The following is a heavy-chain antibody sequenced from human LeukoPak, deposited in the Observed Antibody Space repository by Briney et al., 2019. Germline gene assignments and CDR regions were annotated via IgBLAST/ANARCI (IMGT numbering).Heavy chain of an antibody. CDR1: GFTFSDYY. CDR2: ISSSGSTI. V-gene: IGHV3-11*01. Sequence: PGGSLRLSCAASGFTFSDYYMSWIRQAPGKGLEWVSYISSSGSTIYYADSVKGRFTISRDNAKNSLYLQMNSLRADDTALYYCARGYVWGSLGWFDPWGQGTLATVSS. CDR3: ARGYVWGSLGWFDP. D-gene: IGHD3-16*01. J-gene: IGHJ5*02.